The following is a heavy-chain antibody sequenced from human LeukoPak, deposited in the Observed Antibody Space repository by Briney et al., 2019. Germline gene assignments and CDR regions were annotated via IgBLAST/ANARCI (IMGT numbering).Heavy chain of an antibody. J-gene: IGHJ4*02. CDR1: GFTFRSYE. Sequence: GGSLRLSCAASGFTFRSYEMSWVRQAPGKGLEWVSYIRSSGSSIDYADSVKGRFTISRDNDKNSLYLQMNSLRAEDTAVYYCRLWWGDLGFDYWGQGTLVTVSS. CDR2: IRSSGSSI. D-gene: IGHD3-10*01. CDR3: RLWWGDLGFDY. V-gene: IGHV3-48*03.